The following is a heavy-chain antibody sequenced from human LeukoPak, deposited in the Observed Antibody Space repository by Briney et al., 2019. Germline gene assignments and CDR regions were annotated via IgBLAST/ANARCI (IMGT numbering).Heavy chain of an antibody. CDR2: ISSSSSYT. D-gene: IGHD2-15*01. CDR3: ARHPLYCSGGSCYSPLVDY. V-gene: IGHV3-21*01. J-gene: IGHJ4*02. CDR1: GFTFSSYS. Sequence: GGSLRLSCAASGFTFSSYSMTWVRQAPGKGLEWVSSISSSSSYTYYADSVKGRFTISRDNAKNSLYLQMNSLRAEDTAVYYCARHPLYCSGGSCYSPLVDYWGQGTLVTVSS.